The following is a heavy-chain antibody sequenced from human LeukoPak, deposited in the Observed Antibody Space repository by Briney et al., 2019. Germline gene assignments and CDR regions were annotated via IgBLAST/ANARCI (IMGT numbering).Heavy chain of an antibody. J-gene: IGHJ4*02. CDR3: TRDRSLAEDD. Sequence: GGSLRLSCAASGFTFSGHWMSWVRQAPGKGLEWVANINQGGSDKYYVDSVKGRFTISRDNANNLLYLQMNSLRGEDTAAYYCTRDRSLAEDDWGQGTMDTVSS. CDR1: GFTFSGHW. V-gene: IGHV3-7*01. D-gene: IGHD1-14*01. CDR2: INQGGSDK.